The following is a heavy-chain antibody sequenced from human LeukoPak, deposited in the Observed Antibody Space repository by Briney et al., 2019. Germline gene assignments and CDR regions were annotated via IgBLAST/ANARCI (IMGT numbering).Heavy chain of an antibody. CDR1: GGSISSYY. D-gene: IGHD3-10*01. CDR2: IYYSGST. V-gene: IGHV4-59*01. CDR3: ARVVGGSGPGWFDP. Sequence: KASETLSLTCTVSGGSISSYYWSWIRQPPGKGLEWIGYIYYSGSTNYNPSLKSRVTISVDTSKNQFSLKLSSVTAADTAVYYCARVVGGSGPGWFDPWGQGNLVTVSS. J-gene: IGHJ5*02.